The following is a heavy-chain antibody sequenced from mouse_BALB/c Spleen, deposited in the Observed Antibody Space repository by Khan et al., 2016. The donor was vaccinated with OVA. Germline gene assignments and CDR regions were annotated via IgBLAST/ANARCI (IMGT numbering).Heavy chain of an antibody. J-gene: IGHJ4*01. CDR1: GFSLSRYS. CDR2: IWGGGST. D-gene: IGHD2-14*01. V-gene: IGHV2-6-4*01. CDR3: TRSYYRYDGYYAMDY. Sequence: QVQLKESGPGLVAPSQSLSITCTVSGFSLSRYSVNWVRQPPGKGLEWLGMIWGGGSTDYNSALKSRLIISKDNSQSQVLLKMNSLQTADTASYYCTRSYYRYDGYYAMDYWGQGTSVTVSS.